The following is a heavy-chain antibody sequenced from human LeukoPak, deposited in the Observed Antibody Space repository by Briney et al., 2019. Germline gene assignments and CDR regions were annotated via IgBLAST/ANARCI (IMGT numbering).Heavy chain of an antibody. V-gene: IGHV5-10-1*01. CDR2: IDPSDSYT. D-gene: IGHD6-19*01. CDR3: AIPPYSSGWYLGY. CDR1: GYTFTSYG. J-gene: IGHJ4*02. Sequence: KVSCKASGYTFTSYGISWVRQMPGKGLEWMGRIDPSDSYTNYSPSFQGHVTISADKSISTAYLQWSSLKASDTAMYYCAIPPYSSGWYLGYWGQGTLVTVSS.